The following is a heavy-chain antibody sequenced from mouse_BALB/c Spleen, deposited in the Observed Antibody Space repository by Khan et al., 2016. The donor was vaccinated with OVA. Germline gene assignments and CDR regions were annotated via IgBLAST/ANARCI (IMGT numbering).Heavy chain of an antibody. CDR2: INTSTGEP. J-gene: IGHJ3*01. CDR1: GYTFTNFG. V-gene: IGHV9-1*02. Sequence: QIQLVQSGPELKKPGETVKISCKASGYTFTNFGMNWVKQAPGKALKWMGWINTSTGEPTYADDFKGRFAFSLETSASTAYLQINNLKNEDMATYFCARALNYNGSWFAYWGQGTLVTVSA. CDR3: ARALNYNGSWFAY. D-gene: IGHD1-1*01.